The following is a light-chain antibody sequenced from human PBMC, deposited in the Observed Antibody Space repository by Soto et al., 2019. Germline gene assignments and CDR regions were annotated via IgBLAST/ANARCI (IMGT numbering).Light chain of an antibody. V-gene: IGKV3-20*01. CDR2: AAS. CDR3: QQYGSSQT. CDR1: QSVSSTY. J-gene: IGKJ1*01. Sequence: EFVLTQSPGTLSLSPGERATLSCRASQSVSSTYLAWYQQKPGQAPRLLIYAASSRATGIPDRFSGSGSGTDFTLTISRLEPEDFEVYYCQQYGSSQTFGQGTKVDIK.